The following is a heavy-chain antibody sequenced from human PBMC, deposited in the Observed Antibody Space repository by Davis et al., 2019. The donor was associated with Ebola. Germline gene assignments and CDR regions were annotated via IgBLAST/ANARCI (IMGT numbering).Heavy chain of an antibody. V-gene: IGHV1-46*01. CDR3: AGGRITGTTRGNGMDV. Sequence: AASVQVSRMASVYTFTRYYMHWVRQAPGQGLEWMGIIHPSGCSTSYAQKFQRRVTMTRDTSTRTVYMELSSLRSEDTAVYYCAGGRITGTTRGNGMDVWGQGTTVTVSS. CDR1: VYTFTRYY. J-gene: IGHJ6*02. D-gene: IGHD1-7*01. CDR2: IHPSGCST.